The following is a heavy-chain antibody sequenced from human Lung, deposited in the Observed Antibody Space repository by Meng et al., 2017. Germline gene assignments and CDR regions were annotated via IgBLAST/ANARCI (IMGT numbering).Heavy chain of an antibody. CDR3: TRDHSTADVTVWWFDP. V-gene: IGHV1-46*01. D-gene: IGHD4-17*01. CDR1: GYTFTRHG. Sequence: QVQLGQSGAEGKNTGAAGKGCGKAAGYTFTRHGMHWVRQAPGQGLEWMGIINPSDGYTMYEQKFQDRITITGDTSTGTVYMELSGLRSEDTAVYYCTRDHSTADVTVWWFDPWGQGTLVTVSS. J-gene: IGHJ5*02. CDR2: INPSDGYT.